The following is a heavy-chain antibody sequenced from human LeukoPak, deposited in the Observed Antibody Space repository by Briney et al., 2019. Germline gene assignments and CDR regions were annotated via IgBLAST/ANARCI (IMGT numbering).Heavy chain of an antibody. V-gene: IGHV3-33*01. Sequence: GRSLRLSCAASGFTFSSYGMHWVRQAPGKGLEWVAVIWYDGSNKYYADSVKGRFTISRDNSKNTLYLQMNSLRAEDTAVYHCARDMSDSSGWLLFDYWGQGTLVTVSS. CDR1: GFTFSSYG. D-gene: IGHD6-19*01. CDR2: IWYDGSNK. J-gene: IGHJ4*02. CDR3: ARDMSDSSGWLLFDY.